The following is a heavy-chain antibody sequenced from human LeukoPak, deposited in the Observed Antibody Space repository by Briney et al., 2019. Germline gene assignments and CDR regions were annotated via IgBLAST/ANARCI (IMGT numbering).Heavy chain of an antibody. CDR3: ARDSVGATPHY. CDR2: ISYDGSNK. V-gene: IGHV3-30-3*01. J-gene: IGHJ4*02. D-gene: IGHD1-26*01. CDR1: GFTFSSYA. Sequence: PGRSLRLSCAASGFTFSSYAMHWVRQAPGKGLEWVAVISYDGSNKYYADSVKGRFTISRDNSKNTLYLQMNSLRAEDTAVYYCARDSVGATPHYWGQGTLVTVSS.